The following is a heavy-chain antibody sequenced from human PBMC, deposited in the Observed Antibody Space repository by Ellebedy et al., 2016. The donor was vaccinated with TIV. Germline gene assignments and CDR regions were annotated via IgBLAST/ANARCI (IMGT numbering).Heavy chain of an antibody. CDR2: INTGNDNT. CDR1: GHSFTSYG. D-gene: IGHD3-3*01. CDR3: ATREWQDPMDV. V-gene: IGHV1-3*04. Sequence: ASVKVSXKASGHSFTSYGIHWVRQAPGQSFEWMGWINTGNDNTKYSQNLQGRVTITRDYMELSGLMSEDTAVYYCATREWQDPMDVWGQGTTVTVSS. J-gene: IGHJ6*02.